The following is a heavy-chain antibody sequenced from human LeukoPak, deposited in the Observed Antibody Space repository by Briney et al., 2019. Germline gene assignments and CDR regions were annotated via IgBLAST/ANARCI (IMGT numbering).Heavy chain of an antibody. CDR3: ARGAHNSGDY. CDR1: GGSISSYY. D-gene: IGHD3-10*01. CDR2: IYYSGST. V-gene: IGHV4-59*12. Sequence: SETLSLTCTVSGGSISSYYWSWIRQPPGKGLEWIGYIYYSGSTNYNPSLKSRVTISVDTSKNQFSLKLSSVTAADTAVYYCARGAHNSGDYWGQGTLVTVSS. J-gene: IGHJ4*02.